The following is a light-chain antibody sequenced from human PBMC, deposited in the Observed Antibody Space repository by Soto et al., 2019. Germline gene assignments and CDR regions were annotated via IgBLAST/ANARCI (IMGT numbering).Light chain of an antibody. J-gene: IGKJ3*01. CDR3: QRTYSASRVT. V-gene: IGKV1-39*01. CDR2: TAS. Sequence: DIPMTQSPSSLSASVGDRVSITCRASQSISNSLNWYQQKPGKPPKVVIYTASNLQSGVPARFSGSGSGTDFSLSISRLQPEEFSAFFCQRTYSASRVTFGPGTKVDVK. CDR1: QSISNS.